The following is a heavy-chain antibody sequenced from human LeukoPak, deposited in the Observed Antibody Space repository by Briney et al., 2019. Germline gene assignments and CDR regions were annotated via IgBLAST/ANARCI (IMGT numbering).Heavy chain of an antibody. V-gene: IGHV4-34*01. J-gene: IGHJ4*02. D-gene: IGHD6-6*01. CDR1: GGSFSGYY. CDR3: ARVRFEYSSSLFDY. Sequence: PSETLSLTCAVYGGSFSGYYWSWIRQPPGKGLEWIGEINHSGSTNYNPSLKSRVTMSPDTSKNQFSLKLSSVTAADTAVYYCARVRFEYSSSLFDYWGQGTLVTVSS. CDR2: INHSGST.